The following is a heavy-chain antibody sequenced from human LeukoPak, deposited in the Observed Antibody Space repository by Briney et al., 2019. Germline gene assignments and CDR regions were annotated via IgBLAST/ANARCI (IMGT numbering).Heavy chain of an antibody. V-gene: IGHV3-30-3*01. J-gene: IGHJ4*02. CDR1: GFTFSSYA. D-gene: IGHD6-19*01. Sequence: PGGSLRLSCAASGFTFSSYAMHWVRQAPGKGLEWVAVISYDGSNEYYADSVKGRFTISRDNSKNTLYLQMNSLRAEDTAVYYCAREPGGWYERSFDYWGQGTLVTVSS. CDR3: AREPGGWYERSFDY. CDR2: ISYDGSNE.